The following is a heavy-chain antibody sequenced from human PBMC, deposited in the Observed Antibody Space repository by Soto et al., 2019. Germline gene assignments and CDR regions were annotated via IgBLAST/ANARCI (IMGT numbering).Heavy chain of an antibody. Sequence: QMQLVQSGPEVKKPGTSVKVSCKASGFTFTSSAMQWVRQARGQRLEWIGWIVVGSGNTNYAQKFQERVTITRDMAQSNAYMERSRRRSGDTAVYYCGGGGGGVAHDAFDIWGQGTMVTVSS. J-gene: IGHJ3*02. CDR1: GFTFTSSA. CDR3: GGGGGGVAHDAFDI. V-gene: IGHV1-58*02. CDR2: IVVGSGNT. D-gene: IGHD2-8*01.